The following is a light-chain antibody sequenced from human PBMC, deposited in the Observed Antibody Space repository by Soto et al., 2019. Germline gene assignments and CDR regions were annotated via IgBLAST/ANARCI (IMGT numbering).Light chain of an antibody. CDR1: PGTVTTGHY. J-gene: IGLJ3*02. CDR2: ETD. V-gene: IGLV7-46*01. Sequence: QAVVTQEPSLTVSPGGTVTLTCAASPGTVTTGHYSCWYQQKPGQAPRTLIYETDKKHSWTPDRFSGSLLRGRAALTLSGARPEDEADYYCLLSYSHGVVFGGGTKVTVL. CDR3: LLSYSHGVV.